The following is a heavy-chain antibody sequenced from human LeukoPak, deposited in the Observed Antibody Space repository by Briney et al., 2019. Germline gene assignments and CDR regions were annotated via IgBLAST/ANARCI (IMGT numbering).Heavy chain of an antibody. Sequence: PSETLSLTCAVSGYSISSGYYWIWIRQPPRKGLEWIGSLYHSDSIYYNPSLESRVTMSVDTSKNQFSLKLSFVTAADTAVYYCARQHDSYHYYYVDVWGKGTTVTVSS. V-gene: IGHV4-38-2*01. CDR2: LYHSDSI. D-gene: IGHD6-13*01. J-gene: IGHJ6*03. CDR1: GYSISSGYY. CDR3: ARQHDSYHYYYVDV.